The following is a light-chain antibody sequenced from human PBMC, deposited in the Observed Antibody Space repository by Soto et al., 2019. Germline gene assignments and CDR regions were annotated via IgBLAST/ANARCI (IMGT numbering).Light chain of an antibody. CDR1: SSDVGGYNY. CDR3: SSYTSSGTVL. Sequence: QSVLTQPASVSGSPGQSITISCTGTSSDVGGYNYVCWYQQHPGKAPKLIIYEVTNRPSGVSHRFSGSKSGNTASLSISGLQAEDEADYYCSSYTSSGTVLFGGGTKVTVL. J-gene: IGLJ2*01. CDR2: EVT. V-gene: IGLV2-14*03.